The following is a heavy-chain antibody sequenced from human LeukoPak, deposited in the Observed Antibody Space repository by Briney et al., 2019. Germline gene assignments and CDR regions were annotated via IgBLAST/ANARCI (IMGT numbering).Heavy chain of an antibody. CDR2: INTAVGNP. D-gene: IGHD2-15*01. CDR1: GYTFTTYA. Sequence: ASVKVSCKASGYTFTTYAMNWVRQAPGQGLEWMGYINTAVGNPTYAQDFTGRFLFSVDTSVSTAYLQITNLTAEDTALYYYASRTYSYGLSPWGQGTLVTVS. J-gene: IGHJ5*02. CDR3: ASRTYSYGLSP. V-gene: IGHV7-4-1*02.